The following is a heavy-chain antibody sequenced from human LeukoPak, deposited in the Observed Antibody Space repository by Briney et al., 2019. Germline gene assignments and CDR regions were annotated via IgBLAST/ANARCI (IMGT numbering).Heavy chain of an antibody. D-gene: IGHD5-24*01. V-gene: IGHV3-30-3*01. J-gene: IGHJ6*02. Sequence: GGSLRLSCAASGFTFSTYAMHWVRQAPGKGLEWVAVISYDGSNKYYADSVKGRFTISRDNSENTLYLQMNSLRAEDTAVYYCARADGYYYYYGMDVWGQGTTVTVSS. CDR3: ARADGYYYYYGMDV. CDR2: ISYDGSNK. CDR1: GFTFSTYA.